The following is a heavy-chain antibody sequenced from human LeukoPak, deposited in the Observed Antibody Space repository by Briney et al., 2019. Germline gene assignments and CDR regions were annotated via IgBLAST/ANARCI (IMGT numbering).Heavy chain of an antibody. CDR3: ARVGAISFDY. J-gene: IGHJ4*02. CDR1: GFTFNSYA. D-gene: IGHD3-16*01. V-gene: IGHV3-23*01. Sequence: GGSLRLSCAASGFTFNSYAMYWVRQAPGKGLEWVSGITDGGGRIYYAGSVKGRFTISRDNAKNSLYLQMNSLRAEDTAVYYCARVGAISFDYWGQGTLVTVSS. CDR2: ITDGGGRI.